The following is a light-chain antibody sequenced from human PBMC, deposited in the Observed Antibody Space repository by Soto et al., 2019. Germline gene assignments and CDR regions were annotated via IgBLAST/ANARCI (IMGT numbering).Light chain of an antibody. CDR2: GES. CDR1: QSVGSTY. J-gene: IGKJ4*01. V-gene: IGKV3-20*01. Sequence: EIVLTQSPGTLSLSPGESATLSCRASQSVGSTYLAWYQQKPGQDPRLLIFGESRRATSIPDCISGSGSGTYLILTISRLEPEDVAVFYWQQYGTLPLTCGGGTKVDIK. CDR3: QQYGTLPLT.